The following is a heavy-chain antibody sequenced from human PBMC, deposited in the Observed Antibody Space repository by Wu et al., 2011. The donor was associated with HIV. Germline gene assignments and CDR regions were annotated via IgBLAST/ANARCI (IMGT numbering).Heavy chain of an antibody. V-gene: IGHV1-18*01. CDR1: GYTLTNYG. Sequence: QVQLVQSGAEVKKSGASVKVSCKASGYTLTNYGISWVRQAPGQGLEWMGWISAYNGLTHYAQKFQGRATLTTDTSTNTAYMDLRSLRSDDTAVYYCARENRFGGGNYYFYYMDVWGKGTTVTVSS. J-gene: IGHJ6*03. CDR2: ISAYNGLT. D-gene: IGHD3-10*01. CDR3: ARENRFGGGNYYFYYMDV.